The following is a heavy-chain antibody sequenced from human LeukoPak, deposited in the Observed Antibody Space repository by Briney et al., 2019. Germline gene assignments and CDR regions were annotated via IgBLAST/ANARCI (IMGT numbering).Heavy chain of an antibody. CDR1: GGTFSSYA. CDR2: IMPLFGTA. V-gene: IGHV1-69*05. Sequence: GASVKVSCKASGGTFSSYAISWVRQAPGQGLEWLGGIMPLFGTAGYAQKFQGRVTITTDESTRTVYLELTSLTSDDTAVYYCARDVHGDYGSGWFDPWGQGTLVSVSS. J-gene: IGHJ5*02. CDR3: ARDVHGDYGSGWFDP. D-gene: IGHD4-17*01.